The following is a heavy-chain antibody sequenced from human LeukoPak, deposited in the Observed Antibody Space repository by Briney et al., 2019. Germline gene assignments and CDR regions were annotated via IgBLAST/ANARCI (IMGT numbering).Heavy chain of an antibody. Sequence: PGGSLRLSCAASGLTFSSYEMTWVRQAPGKGLEGVSYISSSGSTIYYPDSVKGRFTISRDNAKNSLYLQMNSLRAEDTAVYYCATFTSSRSNSYYFDYWGQGTLVTVSS. J-gene: IGHJ4*02. D-gene: IGHD2/OR15-2a*01. CDR3: ATFTSSRSNSYYFDY. CDR2: ISSSGSTI. V-gene: IGHV3-48*03. CDR1: GLTFSSYE.